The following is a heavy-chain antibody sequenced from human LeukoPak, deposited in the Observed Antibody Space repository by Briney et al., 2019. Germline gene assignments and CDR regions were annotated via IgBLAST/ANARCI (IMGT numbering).Heavy chain of an antibody. CDR3: ARPSSSWYGALDS. V-gene: IGHV3-7*01. CDR2: IEQDGSEK. J-gene: IGHJ4*02. D-gene: IGHD6-13*01. CDR1: GFTFSNYW. Sequence: GGSLRLSCAASGFTFSNYWMNWVRQAPGKGLEWAANIEQDGSEKYYVDSVKGRFTISRDNAKNSLFLQMNSLRAEDTAVYYCARPSSSWYGALDSWGQGTLVTVSS.